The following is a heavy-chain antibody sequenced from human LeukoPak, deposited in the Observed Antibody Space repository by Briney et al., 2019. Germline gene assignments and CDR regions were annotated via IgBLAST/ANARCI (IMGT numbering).Heavy chain of an antibody. CDR2: INHSGST. CDR3: ARGDRYNWFDP. J-gene: IGHJ5*02. D-gene: IGHD1-14*01. CDR1: GGSFSGYY. V-gene: IGHV4-34*01. Sequence: PSETLSLTCAVYGGSFSGYYWSWIRQPPGKGLEWIGEINHSGSTNYYPSLKSRVTISVDTSKNQFSLKLSSVTAADTAVYYCARGDRYNWFDPWGQGTLVTVSS.